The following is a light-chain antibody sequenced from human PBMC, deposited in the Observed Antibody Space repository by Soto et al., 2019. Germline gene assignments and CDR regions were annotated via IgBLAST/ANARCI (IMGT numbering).Light chain of an antibody. Sequence: DIQMTQSPSTLSASVGDRVTITCRASQSISSWLAWYQQKPGKAPKLLIYDASSLESGVPSRFSGSGSGTEFTLTISSLQPYDFATYYCQQYNSSPAFGQGTKVEIK. J-gene: IGKJ1*01. CDR1: QSISSW. V-gene: IGKV1-5*01. CDR3: QQYNSSPA. CDR2: DAS.